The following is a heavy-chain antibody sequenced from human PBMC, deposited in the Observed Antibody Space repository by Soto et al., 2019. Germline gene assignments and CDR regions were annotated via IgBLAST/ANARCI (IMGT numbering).Heavy chain of an antibody. V-gene: IGHV4-30-4*01. CDR1: GGSISSGDYY. D-gene: IGHD3-10*01. Sequence: TLSLTCTVSGGSISSGDYYWSWIRQPPGKGLEWIGYIYYSGSTYYNPSLKSRVTISVDTSKNQFSLKLSSVTAADTAGYYCARESGRSVGDYSYYGMDGWGQGNTVTVS. J-gene: IGHJ6*02. CDR2: IYYSGST. CDR3: ARESGRSVGDYSYYGMDG.